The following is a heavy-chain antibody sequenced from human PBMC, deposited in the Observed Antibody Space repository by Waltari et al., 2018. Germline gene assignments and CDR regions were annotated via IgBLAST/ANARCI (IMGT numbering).Heavy chain of an antibody. J-gene: IGHJ5*02. D-gene: IGHD2-15*01. CDR3: ARDPEVGVVVAATHGWFDP. CDR2: IIPICGTA. V-gene: IGHV1-69*12. CDR1: GGTFSSYA. Sequence: QVQLVQSGAEVKKPGSSVKDSCKASGGTFSSYAISWVRQAPGQGLEWMGGIIPICGTANYAQKFQGRVTITADESTSTAYMELSSLRSEDTAVYYCARDPEVGVVVAATHGWFDPWGQGTLVTVSS.